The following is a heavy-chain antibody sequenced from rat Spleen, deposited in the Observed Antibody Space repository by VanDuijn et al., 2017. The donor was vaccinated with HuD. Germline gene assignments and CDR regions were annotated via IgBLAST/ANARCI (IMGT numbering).Heavy chain of an antibody. Sequence: EVQLVESDGGLVQPGRSLKLSCAASGFTFSDYYMAWVRQAPTKGLEWVATISYEGSSTYYGDSVKGRFTISRDNAKSTLYLQMNSLRSEDTATYYCARQGIYVYYGLLAFDYWGQGVMVTVSS. CDR1: GFTFSDYY. J-gene: IGHJ2*01. CDR3: ARQGIYVYYGLLAFDY. CDR2: ISYEGSST. D-gene: IGHD1-6*01. V-gene: IGHV5-22*01.